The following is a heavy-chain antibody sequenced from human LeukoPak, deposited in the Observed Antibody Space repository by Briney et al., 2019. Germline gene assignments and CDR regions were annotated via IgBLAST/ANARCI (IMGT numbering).Heavy chain of an antibody. Sequence: GGSLRLSCAASGFTFSNAWMSWVRQAPGKGLEWVSAISGSGGSTYYADSVQGRFTISRDNAKNSLYLQMNSLRAEDTAVYYCARDSLYDSSGPAIDYWGQGTLVTVSS. V-gene: IGHV3-23*01. CDR1: GFTFSNAW. D-gene: IGHD3-22*01. CDR2: ISGSGGST. CDR3: ARDSLYDSSGPAIDY. J-gene: IGHJ4*02.